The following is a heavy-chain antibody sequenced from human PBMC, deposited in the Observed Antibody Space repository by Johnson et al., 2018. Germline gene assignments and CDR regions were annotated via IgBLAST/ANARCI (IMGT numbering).Heavy chain of an antibody. CDR2: IYYGGST. J-gene: IGHJ2*01. D-gene: IGHD3-16*01. V-gene: IGHV4-59*01. CDR3: ARGQRMGWDWSFDL. CDR1: GGPISSYY. Sequence: QVQLQESGPGLVKPSEPLSLTCTVSGGPISSYYWSWVRQPPGKGLEWIAYIYYGGSTNYRPSLKHRVTISVDTSKSQFSLNLTSVTAADTAVYYCARGQRMGWDWSFDLWGRGTLVTVSS.